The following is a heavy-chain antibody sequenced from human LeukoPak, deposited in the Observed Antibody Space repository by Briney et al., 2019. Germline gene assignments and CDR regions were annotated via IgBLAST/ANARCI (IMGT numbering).Heavy chain of an antibody. D-gene: IGHD2-15*01. V-gene: IGHV4-59*08. CDR3: ARLNSRIEAFDI. J-gene: IGHJ3*02. CDR1: GGSISSYY. Sequence: MPSETLSLTCTVSGGSISSYYWSWIRQPPGKGLEWIGYIYYSGSTNYNPSLKSRVTISVDTSKNQFSLKLSSVTAADTAVYYCARLNSRIEAFDIWGQGTMVTVSS. CDR2: IYYSGST.